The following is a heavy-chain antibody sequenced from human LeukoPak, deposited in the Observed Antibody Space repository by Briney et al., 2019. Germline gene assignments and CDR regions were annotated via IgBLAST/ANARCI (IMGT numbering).Heavy chain of an antibody. V-gene: IGHV3-64*01. J-gene: IGHJ6*02. CDR3: VNYGMDV. Sequence: RGSLRLSCAPPGFSSCVYAMHSGCQTPGEGREYVSAISSDGGSTYYANSVKGRFTISRDNSKNTLYLQMSSLRAEDMAVYYCVNYGMDVWGQGTTVTVSS. CDR1: GFSSCVYA. CDR2: ISSDGGST.